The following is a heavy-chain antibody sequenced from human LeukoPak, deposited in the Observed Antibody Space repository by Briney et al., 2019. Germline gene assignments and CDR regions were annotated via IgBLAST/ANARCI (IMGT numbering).Heavy chain of an antibody. V-gene: IGHV4-39*07. CDR1: GGSISSGSYY. D-gene: IGHD3-10*01. CDR2: IYYSGSA. Sequence: SETLSLTCTVSGGSISSGSYYWGWIRQPPGKGLEWIGSIYYSGSAYYNPSLKSRVTISVDTSKNQFSLKLSSVTAADTAVYYCARAGYYGSGRHFDYWGQGTLVTVSS. J-gene: IGHJ4*02. CDR3: ARAGYYGSGRHFDY.